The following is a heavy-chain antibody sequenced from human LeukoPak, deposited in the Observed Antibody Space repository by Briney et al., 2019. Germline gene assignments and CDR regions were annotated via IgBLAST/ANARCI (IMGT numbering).Heavy chain of an antibody. Sequence: SETLSLTCTVSGGSISSGGYYWSWIRQHPGKGLEWIGYIYYSGSTNYNPSLKSRVTISVDTSKNQFSLKLSSVTAADTAVYYCARRKSTYYYDSSGSPFDYWGQGTLVTVSS. CDR1: GGSISSGGYY. J-gene: IGHJ4*02. V-gene: IGHV4-61*08. D-gene: IGHD3-22*01. CDR3: ARRKSTYYYDSSGSPFDY. CDR2: IYYSGST.